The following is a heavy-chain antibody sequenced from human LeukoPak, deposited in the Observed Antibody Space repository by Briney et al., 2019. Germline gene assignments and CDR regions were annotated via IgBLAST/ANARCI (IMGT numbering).Heavy chain of an antibody. CDR3: ALDKWELGPDNWFDP. D-gene: IGHD1-26*01. V-gene: IGHV1-3*01. CDR1: GYTFTSYA. J-gene: IGHJ5*02. CDR2: INAGNGNT. Sequence: ASVKVSCKASGYTFTSYAMHWVRQAPGQRLEWMGWINAGNGNTKYSQKFQGRVTITRDTSASTAYMELSSLRSEDTAVYYCALDKWELGPDNWFDPWGQGTLVTVSS.